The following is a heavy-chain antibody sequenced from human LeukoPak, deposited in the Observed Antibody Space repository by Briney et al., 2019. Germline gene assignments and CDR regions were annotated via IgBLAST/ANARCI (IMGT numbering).Heavy chain of an antibody. Sequence: GGSLRLSCAASGFIFSNHAMHWVRQAPGKGLEYVASITSKGGYTYYANSVKGRFTVSRDNSKNTLDLQMGSLRTEDTAVYYCARRRGSDPPYSWGQGTLVTVSS. J-gene: IGHJ4*02. V-gene: IGHV3-64*01. CDR1: GFIFSNHA. CDR3: ARRRGSDPPYS. D-gene: IGHD3-10*01. CDR2: ITSKGGYT.